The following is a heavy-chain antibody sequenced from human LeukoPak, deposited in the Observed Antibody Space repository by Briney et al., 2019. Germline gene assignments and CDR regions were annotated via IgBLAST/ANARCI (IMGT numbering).Heavy chain of an antibody. CDR1: GFTFSSYA. D-gene: IGHD3-10*01. V-gene: IGHV3-23*01. CDR2: ISGSGGST. CDR3: AKGKIYGSGSYSDY. J-gene: IGHJ4*02. Sequence: GGSLRLSCAASGFTFSSYAMSWVRQAPGKGLEWVSAISGSGGSTYYADSVKGRFTISRDNSKNTLYLQMNSLRAEDTAVYYCAKGKIYGSGSYSDYWGQGTLVTVSS.